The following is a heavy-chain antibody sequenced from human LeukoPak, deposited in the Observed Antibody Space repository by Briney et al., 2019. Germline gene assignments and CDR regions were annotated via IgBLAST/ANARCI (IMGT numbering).Heavy chain of an antibody. Sequence: SETLSLTCAVYGGSFSGYYWSWVRQPPGKGLEWIGEINHSGSTNYNPSLKSRGTISVDTSKNQFSLKLSSVTAADTAVYYCASGYSYGHFDYWGQGTLVTVSS. CDR3: ASGYSYGHFDY. V-gene: IGHV4-34*01. D-gene: IGHD5-18*01. CDR2: INHSGST. J-gene: IGHJ4*02. CDR1: GGSFSGYY.